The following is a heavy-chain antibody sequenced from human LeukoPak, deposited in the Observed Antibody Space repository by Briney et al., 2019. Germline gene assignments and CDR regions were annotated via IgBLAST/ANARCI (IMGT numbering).Heavy chain of an antibody. CDR1: GFTFSSYS. J-gene: IGHJ6*02. CDR2: ISSSSSYI. Sequence: GGSLRLSCAASGFTFSSYSMNWVRQAPGKGLEWVSSISSSSSYIYYADSVKGRFTISRDNAKNSLYLQMNSLRAEDTAVYYCARYCSGGSCYDGDYYYGMDVRGQGTTVTVSS. CDR3: ARYCSGGSCYDGDYYYGMDV. V-gene: IGHV3-21*01. D-gene: IGHD2-15*01.